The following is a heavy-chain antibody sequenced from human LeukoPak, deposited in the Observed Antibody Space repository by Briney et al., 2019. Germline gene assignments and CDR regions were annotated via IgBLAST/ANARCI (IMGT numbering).Heavy chain of an antibody. V-gene: IGHV3-30-3*01. J-gene: IGHJ4*02. D-gene: IGHD3-10*01. Sequence: GGSLRLSCAASGFTFSSYAMHWVRQAPGKGLEWVAVISYDGSNKYYADSVKGRFTISRDNSKNTLYLQMNSLRAEDTAVYYCARDQHPASLHYGSGSYYSYYFDYWGQGTLVTVSS. CDR3: ARDQHPASLHYGSGSYYSYYFDY. CDR2: ISYDGSNK. CDR1: GFTFSSYA.